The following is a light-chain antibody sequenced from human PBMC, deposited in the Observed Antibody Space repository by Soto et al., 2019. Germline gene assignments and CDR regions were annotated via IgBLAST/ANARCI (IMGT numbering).Light chain of an antibody. CDR1: SSDVGGSNY. J-gene: IGLJ1*01. CDR2: EVS. Sequence: LSQPASVSRSPGQSITISGTGTSSDVGGSNYVSWYQQHPGKAPNLMIYEVSNRPPGVSNRFSGSKSGNTASLTISGLQAEDEADYYGSSYTSSSTPGYVFGTGTKVAV. CDR3: SSYTSSSTPGYV. V-gene: IGLV2-14*01.